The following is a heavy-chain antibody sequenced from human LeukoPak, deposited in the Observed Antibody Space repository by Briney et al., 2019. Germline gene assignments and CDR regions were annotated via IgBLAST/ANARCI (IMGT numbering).Heavy chain of an antibody. J-gene: IGHJ4*02. CDR1: GFTFSSYG. D-gene: IGHD4-17*01. CDR3: AKDQDRVLPYGDSFDY. Sequence: GGSLRLSCAASGFTFSSYGMHWVRQAPGKGLEWVAVISYDGSNKYYADSVKGRFTISRDNSKNTLYLQMNSLRAEDTAAYYCAKDQDRVLPYGDSFDYWGQGTLVTVSS. CDR2: ISYDGSNK. V-gene: IGHV3-30*18.